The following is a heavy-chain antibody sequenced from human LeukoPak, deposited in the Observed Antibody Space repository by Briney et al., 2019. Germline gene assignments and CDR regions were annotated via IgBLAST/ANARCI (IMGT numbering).Heavy chain of an antibody. V-gene: IGHV4-39*01. Sequence: SETLSLTCTVSGGSISSSSYYWGWIRQPPGKGLEWIGSIYYSGSTYYNPSLKSRVTISVVTSKNQFSLKLTSVTAADTAVYFCAKQFPLHYYGRAILAAFDIWGQGTMVPVSS. CDR3: AKQFPLHYYGRAILAAFDI. J-gene: IGHJ3*02. CDR1: GGSISSSSYY. D-gene: IGHD3-10*01. CDR2: IYYSGST.